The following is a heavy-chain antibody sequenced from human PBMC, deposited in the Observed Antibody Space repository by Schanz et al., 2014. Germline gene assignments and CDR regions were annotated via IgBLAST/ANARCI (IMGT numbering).Heavy chain of an antibody. D-gene: IGHD6-19*01. V-gene: IGHV3-23*01. CDR2: IGTSGGT. Sequence: DVQLLESGGGLVQPGGSLRLSCAASGFTFTNYAMSWVRQAPGKGLEWVSTIGTSGGTNYAESVKGRFTISRDNSKNTLYLQMNSLRAEDTAVYYCAASSGWHPSTDYWGQGTTVTVSS. CDR3: AASSGWHPSTDY. CDR1: GFTFTNYA. J-gene: IGHJ4*03.